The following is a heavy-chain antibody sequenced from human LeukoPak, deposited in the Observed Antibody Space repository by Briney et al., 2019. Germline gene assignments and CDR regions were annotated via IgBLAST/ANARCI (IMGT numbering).Heavy chain of an antibody. CDR1: GGSIISSNW. CDR3: ARDRYYDSSGYYDY. Sequence: PSETLSLTCAVSGGSIISSNWWTWFRQPPGKGLEWIGEIYHTGTSNYNPSLKSRVTISVDTSKNQFSLKLSSVTAADTAVYYCARDRYYDSSGYYDYWGQGTLVTASS. D-gene: IGHD3-22*01. V-gene: IGHV4-4*02. J-gene: IGHJ4*02. CDR2: IYHTGTS.